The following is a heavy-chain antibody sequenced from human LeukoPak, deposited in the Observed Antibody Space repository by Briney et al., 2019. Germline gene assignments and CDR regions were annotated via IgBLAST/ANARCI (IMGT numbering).Heavy chain of an antibody. D-gene: IGHD2-21*02. CDR2: IRPDGSNK. V-gene: IGHV3-30*02. J-gene: IGHJ6*03. CDR3: AKDPATASYYFYMDV. Sequence: GGSLRLSCAASGFTFSICGMHWVRQAPGKGLEWVAFIRPDGSNKNYADSVRGRFTISRDNSKNTLYLQMNSLRTEDTAVYSCAKDPATASYYFYMDVWGKGTTVTVSS. CDR1: GFTFSICG.